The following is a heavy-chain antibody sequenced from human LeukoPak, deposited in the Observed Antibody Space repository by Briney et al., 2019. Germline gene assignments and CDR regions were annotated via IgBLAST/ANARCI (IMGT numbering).Heavy chain of an antibody. Sequence: GASVKVSCKASGYTFTTYAMNWVRQAPGQGLEWMGWINTDTGNPTYAQGFTGRFVFSLDTSVSTAYLQISSLRAEDTAVYYCARATCTGGSCPTFIDYWGQGTLVTVSS. CDR1: GYTFTTYA. CDR3: ARATCTGGSCPTFIDY. CDR2: INTDTGNP. V-gene: IGHV7-4-1*02. D-gene: IGHD2-15*01. J-gene: IGHJ4*02.